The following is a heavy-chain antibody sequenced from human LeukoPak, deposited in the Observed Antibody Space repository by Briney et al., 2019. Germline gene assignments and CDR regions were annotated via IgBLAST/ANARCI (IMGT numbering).Heavy chain of an antibody. Sequence: GGSLRLSCAASGFTFSSYEMNWVRQAPGKGLEWVSYISSSGSTIYYADSVKGRFTISRDNAKNSLYLQMNSLRAEDTAVYYCARDSPRFSGSGTNDNAFDIWGQGTMVTVSS. CDR3: ARDSPRFSGSGTNDNAFDI. CDR1: GFTFSSYE. J-gene: IGHJ3*02. V-gene: IGHV3-48*03. CDR2: ISSSGSTI. D-gene: IGHD3-10*01.